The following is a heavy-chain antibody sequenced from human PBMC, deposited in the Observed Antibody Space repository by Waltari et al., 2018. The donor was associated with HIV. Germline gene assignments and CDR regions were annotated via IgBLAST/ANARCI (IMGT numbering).Heavy chain of an antibody. Sequence: VQLAESGGGVVRPGESLRLSCRSLGFNLGDYTTSWVRQAPGHGLEWVASSTKSGSVTRLAGTVWGRFNVSRDNARQSLFLQMNDVKVEDAGTYYWAGEWMHSEAWNGYSTEKFFVYWGQGAQFIVSS. CDR2: STKSGSVT. D-gene: IGHD3-3*01. J-gene: IGHJ1*01. CDR1: GFNLGDYT. CDR3: AGEWMHSEAWNGYSTEKFFVY. V-gene: IGHV3-11*01.